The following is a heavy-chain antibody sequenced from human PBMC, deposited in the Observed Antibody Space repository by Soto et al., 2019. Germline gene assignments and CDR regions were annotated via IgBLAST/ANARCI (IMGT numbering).Heavy chain of an antibody. J-gene: IGHJ4*02. V-gene: IGHV3-53*01. CDR3: ARDSPSGAEFDY. CDR2: IYSGGST. Sequence: GGSLRLSCAASGFTVSSNYMSWVRQAPGKGLEWVSVIYSGGSTYYADSVKGRFTISRDNSKNTLYLQMNSLRAEDTAVYYCARDSPSGAEFDYWGQGTLVTVSS. D-gene: IGHD1-26*01. CDR1: GFTVSSNY.